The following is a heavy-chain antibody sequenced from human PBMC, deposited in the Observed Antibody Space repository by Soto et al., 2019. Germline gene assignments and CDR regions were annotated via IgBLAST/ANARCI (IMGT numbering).Heavy chain of an antibody. CDR1: GFTFSSYW. V-gene: IGHV3-7*01. Sequence: GGSLRLSCAASGFTFSSYWMSWVRQAPGKGLEWVANIKQDGSEKYYVDSVKGRFTISRDNAKNSLYLQMNSLRAEDTAVYYCARAAENDYGDYQDAIDIWGQGTMVTVSS. J-gene: IGHJ3*02. D-gene: IGHD4-17*01. CDR2: IKQDGSEK. CDR3: ARAAENDYGDYQDAIDI.